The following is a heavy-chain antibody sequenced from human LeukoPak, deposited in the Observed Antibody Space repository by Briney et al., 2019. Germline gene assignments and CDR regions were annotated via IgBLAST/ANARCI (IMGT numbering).Heavy chain of an antibody. J-gene: IGHJ6*02. CDR1: GYTFTGNY. D-gene: IGHD3-3*01. V-gene: IGHV1-2*02. CDR2: IYPNSGGT. CDR3: ARDRSYYDFWSGYYTHYYYGKDV. Sequence: ASVKVSCKASGYTFTGNYMHWVRQAPGHGLEWMGWIYPNSGGTKYAQRFQGRVTMTTDTSTSTAYMELRSLRADDTAVYYCARDRSYYDFWSGYYTHYYYGKDVWGQGTTVTVSS.